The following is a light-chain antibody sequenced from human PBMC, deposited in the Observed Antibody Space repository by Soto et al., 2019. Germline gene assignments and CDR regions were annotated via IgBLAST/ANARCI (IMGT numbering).Light chain of an antibody. V-gene: IGKV3-11*01. CDR3: QQRGNWPPTWT. CDR1: PTISGY. CDR2: DAS. Sequence: ELVSTQSPATLSLSEGPRATLSCRASPTISGYYLAWYQQTRGQAPRLLIYDASIRATGIPARFSGSWSVTDFTLTINGLEPEHSAGYYCQQRGNWPPTWTFGPGTKLDIK. J-gene: IGKJ1*01.